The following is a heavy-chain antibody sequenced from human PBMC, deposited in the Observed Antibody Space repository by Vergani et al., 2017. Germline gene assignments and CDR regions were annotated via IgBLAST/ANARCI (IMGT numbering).Heavy chain of an antibody. CDR3: ARSGARTDFYVVTD. D-gene: IGHD3-3*01. V-gene: IGHV1-69*06. J-gene: IGHJ4*02. Sequence: QVQLVQSGAEVKKPGASVKVSCKASGYTFTSYGISWVRQAPGQGLEWMGGIIPICGTENYEQKFQGRVTITADKSTSTAYMELSSLRSEDTAVYYCARSGARTDFYVVTDWGQGTLVTVYS. CDR1: GYTFTSYG. CDR2: IIPICGTE.